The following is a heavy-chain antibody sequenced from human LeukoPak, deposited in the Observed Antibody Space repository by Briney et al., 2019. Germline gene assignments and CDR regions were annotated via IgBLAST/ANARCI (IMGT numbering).Heavy chain of an antibody. CDR1: GGSFSGYY. CDR3: ARRYDSSRSSLND. Sequence: SETLSLTCAVYGGSFSGYYWSWIRQPPGKGLEWIGEINHSGSTNYNPSLKSRVTISVDTSKNQFSLKVTSLTAADTAVYYCARRYDSSRSSLNDWGRGNLITVSS. J-gene: IGHJ4*02. D-gene: IGHD3-10*01. CDR2: INHSGST. V-gene: IGHV4-34*01.